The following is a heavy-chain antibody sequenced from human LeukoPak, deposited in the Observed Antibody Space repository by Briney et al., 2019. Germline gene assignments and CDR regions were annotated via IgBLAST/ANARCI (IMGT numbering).Heavy chain of an antibody. D-gene: IGHD2-2*01. J-gene: IGHJ5*02. CDR3: ARRRGLGYCSSTSCYGGHNWFDP. V-gene: IGHV1-18*04. CDR1: GYTFTGYY. Sequence: GASVKVSCKASGYTFTGYYMHWVRQAPGQGLEWMGWISAYNGNTHYAQEFQGRVTMTTDTSTSTAYMELRSLRSDDTAVYYCARRRGLGYCSSTSCYGGHNWFDPWGQGTLVTVSS. CDR2: ISAYNGNT.